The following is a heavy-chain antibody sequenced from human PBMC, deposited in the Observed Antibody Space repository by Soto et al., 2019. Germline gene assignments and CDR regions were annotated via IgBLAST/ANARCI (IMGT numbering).Heavy chain of an antibody. V-gene: IGHV4-59*01. Sequence: SETLSLTCTVSGGSISSNYWTWIRQPPGKGLEWIGYVYNSGSTNYNPSLKSRVTISEDTSKSQFPLKVNSMTAADTAVYYCARYRREAVAGYTLDNWGQGILVTVSS. CDR3: ARYRREAVAGYTLDN. J-gene: IGHJ4*02. D-gene: IGHD6-13*01. CDR1: GGSISSNY. CDR2: VYNSGST.